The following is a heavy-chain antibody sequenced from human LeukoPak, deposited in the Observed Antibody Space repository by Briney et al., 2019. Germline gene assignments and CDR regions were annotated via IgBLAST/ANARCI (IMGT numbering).Heavy chain of an antibody. J-gene: IGHJ4*02. CDR3: AREANYYGSGSYFEGTFDY. CDR1: GVSITTYY. V-gene: IGHV4-59*13. D-gene: IGHD3-10*01. CDR2: ISHTGTT. Sequence: SETLSLTCKVSGVSITTYYWSWIRQSPGKGLDWIGYISHTGTTDYNPSLKSRVTFSVDTSKNEFSLKLTSVTAEDTAVYYCAREANYYGSGSYFEGTFDYWGQGSLVTVSS.